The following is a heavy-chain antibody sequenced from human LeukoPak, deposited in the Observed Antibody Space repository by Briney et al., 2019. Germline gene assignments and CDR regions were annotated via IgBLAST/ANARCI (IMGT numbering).Heavy chain of an antibody. Sequence: GSLRLSCAASGITLSNYYMKWVRQAPGKGLEWVPFISSSSSYIYYADSVKGRFTISRDNAKNSLYLQMNSLRAEDTAVYYCARDGYSSSWEYYFDYWGQGTLVTVSS. CDR1: GITLSNYY. D-gene: IGHD6-13*01. J-gene: IGHJ4*02. V-gene: IGHV3-21*01. CDR2: ISSSSSYI. CDR3: ARDGYSSSWEYYFDY.